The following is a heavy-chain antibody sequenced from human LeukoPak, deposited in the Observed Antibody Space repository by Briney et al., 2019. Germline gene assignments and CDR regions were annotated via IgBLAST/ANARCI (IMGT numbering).Heavy chain of an antibody. J-gene: IGHJ4*02. Sequence: GGSLRLSCAASGFTFNSYAMSWVRQAPGKGLEWVAVISYDGSNKYYADSVKGRFTISRDNSKNTLYLQMNSLRAEDTAVYYCARGMSSWPNFDYWGQGTLVTVSS. CDR1: GFTFNSYA. D-gene: IGHD6-13*01. CDR3: ARGMSSWPNFDY. CDR2: ISYDGSNK. V-gene: IGHV3-30*04.